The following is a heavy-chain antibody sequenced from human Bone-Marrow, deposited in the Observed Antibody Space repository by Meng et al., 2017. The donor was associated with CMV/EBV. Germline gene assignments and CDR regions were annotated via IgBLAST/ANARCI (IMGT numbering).Heavy chain of an antibody. J-gene: IGHJ5*02. D-gene: IGHD3-10*01. CDR1: GGTFSSYA. CDR3: ARGLHAYYYGSGSYYNGFDP. V-gene: IGHV1-69*10. CDR2: IIPILGIA. Sequence: SVKVSCKASGGTFSSYAISWVRQAPGQGLEWMGGIIPILGIANYAQRFQGRVTITADKSTSTAYMELCSLRSEDTAVYYCARGLHAYYYGSGSYYNGFDPWGQGTLVTVSS.